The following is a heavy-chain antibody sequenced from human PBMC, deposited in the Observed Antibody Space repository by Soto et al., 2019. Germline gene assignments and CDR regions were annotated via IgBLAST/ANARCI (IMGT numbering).Heavy chain of an antibody. J-gene: IGHJ6*03. V-gene: IGHV4-59*01. CDR2: IYYSGST. CDR1: GGSISSYY. CDR3: ARAKKYMVNDVHYYYYMDV. D-gene: IGHD5-18*01. Sequence: SETLSLTCTVSGGSISSYYWSWIRQPPGKGLEWIGYIYYSGSTNYNPSLKSRVTISVDTSKNQFSLKLSSVTAADTAVYYCARAKKYMVNDVHYYYYMDVWGKGTTVTVSS.